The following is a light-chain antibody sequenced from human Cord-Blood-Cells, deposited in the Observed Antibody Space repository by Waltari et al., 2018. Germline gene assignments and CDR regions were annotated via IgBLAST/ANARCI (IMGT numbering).Light chain of an antibody. CDR2: LGS. CDR3: MQALQTPLT. CDR1: QNLLHSNGYNY. J-gene: IGKJ4*01. Sequence: DIVMTQSPLSLPVTPGEQASISCRSSQNLLHSNGYNYLVWYLQKPGQSPQLLIYLGSNRASGVPDRFSGSGSGTDFTLKISRVEAEDVGVYYCMQALQTPLTFGGGTKVEIK. V-gene: IGKV2-28*01.